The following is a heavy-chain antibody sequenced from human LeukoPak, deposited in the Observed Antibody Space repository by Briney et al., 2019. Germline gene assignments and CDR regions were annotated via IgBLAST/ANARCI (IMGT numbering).Heavy chain of an antibody. Sequence: PSETLYLTCSVSGASISRGSYHWGWIRQPPEKGLEWIGIIYYSGSTYYNPSLKSRLTMFVDTSKNQFSLKLSAVTAADTAVYYCARLSGYDFWSGGGFFDYWGQGILVTVSS. J-gene: IGHJ4*02. CDR1: GASISRGSYH. CDR3: ARLSGYDFWSGGGFFDY. CDR2: IYYSGST. V-gene: IGHV4-39*01. D-gene: IGHD3-3*01.